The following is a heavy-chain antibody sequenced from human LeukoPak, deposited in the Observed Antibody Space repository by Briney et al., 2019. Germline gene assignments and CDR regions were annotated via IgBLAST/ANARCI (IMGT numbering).Heavy chain of an antibody. CDR1: GGSISSSSYY. J-gene: IGHJ4*02. CDR2: IYYSGST. CDR3: ARVDILTGYYFDY. Sequence: SETLSLTCTVSGGSISSSSYYWGWIRQPPGKGLEWIGSIYYSGSTYYNPSLKSRVTISVDTSKNQFSLKLSSVTAADTAVYYCARVDILTGYYFDYWGQGTLATVSS. D-gene: IGHD3-9*01. V-gene: IGHV4-39*07.